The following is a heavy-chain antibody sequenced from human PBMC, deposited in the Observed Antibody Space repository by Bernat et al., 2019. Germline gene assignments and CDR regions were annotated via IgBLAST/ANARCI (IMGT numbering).Heavy chain of an antibody. CDR2: ISYDGSNK. J-gene: IGHJ4*02. Sequence: QVQLVESGGGVVQPGRSLRLSCAASGFTFSSYAMHWVRQAPGKGLEWVAVISYDGSNKYYADSVKGRFTISRDNSKNTLYLQMNSLRAEDTAVYYCASDGVVPAAIPFDYWGQGTLVTVSS. CDR1: GFTFSSYA. V-gene: IGHV3-30*01. D-gene: IGHD2-2*02. CDR3: ASDGVVPAAIPFDY.